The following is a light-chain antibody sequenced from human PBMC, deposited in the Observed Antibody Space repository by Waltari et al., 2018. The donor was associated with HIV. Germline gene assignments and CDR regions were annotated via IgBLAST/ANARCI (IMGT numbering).Light chain of an antibody. CDR2: DLN. CDR3: CSYAGSYTLI. CDR1: SRDVGLYKY. V-gene: IGLV2-11*01. J-gene: IGLJ2*01. Sequence: QSALTQPRSVSGSPGQSVTISCTGTSRDVGLYKYVSWYQQHPGKVHKLLIYDLNVRPSGVPDRFSGSKSGTTASLTISGLQAEDEAFYYCCSYAGSYTLIFGGGTKLTVL.